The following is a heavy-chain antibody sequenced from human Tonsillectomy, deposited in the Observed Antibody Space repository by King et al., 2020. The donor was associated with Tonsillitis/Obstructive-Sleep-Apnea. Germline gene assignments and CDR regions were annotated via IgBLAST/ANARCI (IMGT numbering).Heavy chain of an antibody. Sequence: QLVQSGAEVKKPGESLKLSCRGSGYSFSNSWVAWVRQMPGKGLEWMGIIYPGDSDARYSPSFQGQVTISADKSISTAYLQWSSLKASDTAMYYCARRISSSSNFYYYMDVWGKGTTVIVSS. CDR3: ARRISSSSNFYYYMDV. D-gene: IGHD6-6*01. J-gene: IGHJ6*03. CDR2: IYPGDSDA. V-gene: IGHV5-51*01. CDR1: GYSFSNSW.